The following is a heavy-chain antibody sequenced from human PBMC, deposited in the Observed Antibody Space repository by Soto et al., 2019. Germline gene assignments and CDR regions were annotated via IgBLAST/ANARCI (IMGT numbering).Heavy chain of an antibody. CDR2: IWYDGSNK. J-gene: IGHJ3*02. Sequence: QVQLVESGGGVVQPGRSLRLSCAASGFTFSSYGMHWVRQAPGKGLEWVAVIWYDGSNKYYADSVKGRFTISRDNSKNTLYLQMNSLSAEDTAVYYCARYGDQAFDIWGQGTMVTVSS. D-gene: IGHD3-10*01. CDR1: GFTFSSYG. CDR3: ARYGDQAFDI. V-gene: IGHV3-33*01.